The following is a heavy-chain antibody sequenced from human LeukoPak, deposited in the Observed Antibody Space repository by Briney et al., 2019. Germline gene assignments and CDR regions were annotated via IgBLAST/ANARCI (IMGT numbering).Heavy chain of an antibody. V-gene: IGHV4-39*01. CDR3: ASKGSSVAVGRVGYYYYYMDV. D-gene: IGHD2-15*01. CDR2: IYYSGST. CDR1: GDSISSSSYY. Sequence: SETLSLTCTVSGDSISSSSYYWGWIRQPPGKGLEWIGSIYYSGSTYYNPSLKSRVTISVDTSKNQSSLKLSSVTAADTAVYYCASKGSSVAVGRVGYYYYYMDVWGKGTTVTVSS. J-gene: IGHJ6*03.